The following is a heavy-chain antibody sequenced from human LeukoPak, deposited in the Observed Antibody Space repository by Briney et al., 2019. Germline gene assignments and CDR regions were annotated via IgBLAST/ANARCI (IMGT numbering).Heavy chain of an antibody. Sequence: ASVKVSCKVSGYTFTDYYMHWVQQAPGKGLEWMGLVDPEDGETIYAEKFQGRVTITADTSTDTAYMELSSLRSEDMAVYYCATEKVGATRDFDYWGQGTLVTVSS. V-gene: IGHV1-69-2*01. CDR1: GYTFTDYY. D-gene: IGHD1-26*01. CDR3: ATEKVGATRDFDY. J-gene: IGHJ4*02. CDR2: VDPEDGET.